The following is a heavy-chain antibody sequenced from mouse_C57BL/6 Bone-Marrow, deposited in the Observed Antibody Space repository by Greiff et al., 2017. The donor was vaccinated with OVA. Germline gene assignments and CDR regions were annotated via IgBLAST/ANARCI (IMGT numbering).Heavy chain of an antibody. CDR3: AREATVTGGYYFDY. Sequence: EVQLQESGPGLVKPSQSLSLTCSVTGYSITSGYYWNWIRQFPGNKLEWMGYISYDGSNNYNPSLKNRISITRDTSKNQFFLKLNSVTTEDTATYYCAREATVTGGYYFDYWGQGTTLTVSS. D-gene: IGHD2-4*01. CDR2: ISYDGSN. J-gene: IGHJ2*01. CDR1: GYSITSGYY. V-gene: IGHV3-6*01.